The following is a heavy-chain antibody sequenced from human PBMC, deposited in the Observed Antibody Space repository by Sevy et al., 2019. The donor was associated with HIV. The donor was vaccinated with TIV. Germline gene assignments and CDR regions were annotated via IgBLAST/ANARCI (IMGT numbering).Heavy chain of an antibody. CDR1: GYTLIEFS. Sequence: ASVKVSCKVSGYTLIEFSMHWVRQAPGKGLDWMGGFDPEDGETIYAQRFQGRVTMTEDTSTDTAYMEVSSLRSEDTAVYYCATGLPGEYVDCSSCYSDYFAYWGQGTLVTVSS. J-gene: IGHJ4*02. CDR3: ATGLPGEYVDCSSCYSDYFAY. CDR2: FDPEDGET. D-gene: IGHD2-15*01. V-gene: IGHV1-24*01.